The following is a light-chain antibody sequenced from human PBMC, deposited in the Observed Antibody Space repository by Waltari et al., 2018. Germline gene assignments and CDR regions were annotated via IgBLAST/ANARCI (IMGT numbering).Light chain of an antibody. V-gene: IGKV1D-12*01. Sequence: DIQMTQSPSSVSASVGDTVTITCRASQGISIWLAWYQQRPGRAPKLLIYGASSLQSGVPSRVSGSGSGTDFTLTITSLKPEDFATYYCQPAYSFPFTVGGGTRVEI. CDR3: QPAYSFPFT. CDR2: GAS. CDR1: QGISIW. J-gene: IGKJ4*01.